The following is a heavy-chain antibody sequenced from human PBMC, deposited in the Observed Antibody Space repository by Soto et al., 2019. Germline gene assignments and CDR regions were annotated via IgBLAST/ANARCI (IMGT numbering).Heavy chain of an antibody. CDR3: AKDRSYCSGGSCYFRAQFDY. D-gene: IGHD2-15*01. V-gene: IGHV3-23*01. CDR1: GFTFSSYA. J-gene: IGHJ4*02. CDR2: ISGSGGST. Sequence: GGSLRLSCAASGFTFSSYAMSWVRQAPGKGLEWVSAISGSGGSTYYADSVKGRFTISRDNSKNTLYLQMNSLRAEDTAVYYCAKDRSYCSGGSCYFRAQFDYWGQGTLVTVSS.